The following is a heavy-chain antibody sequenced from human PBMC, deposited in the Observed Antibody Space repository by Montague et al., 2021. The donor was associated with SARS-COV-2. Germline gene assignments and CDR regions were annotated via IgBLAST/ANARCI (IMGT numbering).Heavy chain of an antibody. D-gene: IGHD3-3*01. CDR1: GFTFSSYW. Sequence: SLRLSCAASGFTFSSYWMSWVRQAPGKGLEWVANIKQDGSEKYYLDSVKGLFTISRDNAKNSLYLQMNSLRAEDTAVYYCARDGSYDFWSDPLGVYYYYMDVWGKGTTVTVSS. V-gene: IGHV3-7*05. CDR3: ARDGSYDFWSDPLGVYYYYMDV. CDR2: IKQDGSEK. J-gene: IGHJ6*03.